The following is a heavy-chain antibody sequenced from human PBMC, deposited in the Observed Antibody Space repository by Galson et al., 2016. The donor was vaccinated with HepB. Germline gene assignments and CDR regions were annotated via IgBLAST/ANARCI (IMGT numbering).Heavy chain of an antibody. V-gene: IGHV3-30*04. Sequence: SLRLSCAASGFTFNKSAMHWVRRAPGKGLEWVALISFDETLKYYADSVTGRFTISRDISRNTVRLQLSSLRPEDTAVYYCATDQHDPASGRNDAFISPFYHSMDVWGQGTTVTVSS. CDR1: GFTFNKSA. CDR3: ATDQHDPASGRNDAFISPFYHSMDV. CDR2: ISFDETLK. D-gene: IGHD3-10*01. J-gene: IGHJ6*02.